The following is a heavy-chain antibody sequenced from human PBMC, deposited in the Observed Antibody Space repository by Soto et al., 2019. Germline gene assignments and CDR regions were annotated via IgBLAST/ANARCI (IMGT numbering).Heavy chain of an antibody. CDR3: AHTIYWVEALDY. CDR1: GFSLSTNGVG. CDR2: VFWDDDK. J-gene: IGHJ4*02. V-gene: IGHV2-5*02. Sequence: QITLKESGPTLVKPTQTLTLTCSFSGFSLSTNGVGVGWIRQPPGKALEWLALVFWDDDKRYSPSLKSRLTISKDXSKNQVVLTMTNMDPVDTATYYCAHTIYWVEALDYWGQGTLVTVSS. D-gene: IGHD2-15*01.